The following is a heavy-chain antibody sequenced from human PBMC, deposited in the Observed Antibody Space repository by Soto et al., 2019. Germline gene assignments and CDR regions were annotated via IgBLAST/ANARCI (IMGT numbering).Heavy chain of an antibody. J-gene: IGHJ3*02. V-gene: IGHV1-69*13. CDR2: IIPIFGTA. Sequence: VASVKVSCKASGGTFSSYAISWVRQAPGQGLEWMGGIIPIFGTANYAQKFQGRVTITADESTSTAYMELSSLRSEDTAVYYCAREGVVVAADDAFDIWGQGTMVTVSS. CDR1: GGTFSSYA. D-gene: IGHD2-15*01. CDR3: AREGVVVAADDAFDI.